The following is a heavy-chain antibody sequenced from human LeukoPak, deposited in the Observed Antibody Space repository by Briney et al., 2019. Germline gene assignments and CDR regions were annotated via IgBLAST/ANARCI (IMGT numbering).Heavy chain of an antibody. CDR1: GGSFSDYY. V-gene: IGHV4-34*01. Sequence: PSETLSLTCAVYGGSFSDYYWNWIRQSPGNGLEWNGEINHSGTTNYNPSLKSRVTISVDTSKNQFSLRLSSVTAADTAIYHCARGLRLPSRSTPAVPHVWSKGTTVTVSA. D-gene: IGHD6-19*01. CDR2: INHSGTT. CDR3: ARGLRLPSRSTPAVPHV. J-gene: IGHJ6*04.